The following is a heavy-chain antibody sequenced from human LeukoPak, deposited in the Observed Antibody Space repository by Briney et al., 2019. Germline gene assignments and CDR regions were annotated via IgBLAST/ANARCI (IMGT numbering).Heavy chain of an antibody. CDR2: ISHDGSNK. V-gene: IGHV3-30*03. J-gene: IGHJ5*02. CDR3: ARVGHAYYDILTGYSGNWFDP. CDR1: GFPFSDYG. Sequence: HPGGSLRLSCAASGFPFSDYGMYWVRQAPGKGLEWLAVISHDGSNKHYADSVKGRITISRDNSMNTLYLQMNSLTAEDTAVYYCARVGHAYYDILTGYSGNWFDPWGQGTLVTVSS. D-gene: IGHD3-9*01.